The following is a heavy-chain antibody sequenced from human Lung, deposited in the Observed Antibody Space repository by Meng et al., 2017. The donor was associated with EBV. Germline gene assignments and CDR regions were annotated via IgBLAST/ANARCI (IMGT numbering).Heavy chain of an antibody. CDR2: INTNPGKP. CDR3: ARDPDSAVCENCSS. D-gene: IGHD6-13*01. CDR1: GYTSHTYG. Sequence: HVQVVLSGFVLKKPWASVRNACKASGYTSHTYGMTWLRQAPGQGLEWMGWINTNPGKPTYAQGLTGRFVFSLYTSVSTAYLQISRLKAEDTAVYYCARDPDSAVCENCSSWGQGTLVTVSS. V-gene: IGHV7-4-1*02. J-gene: IGHJ4*02.